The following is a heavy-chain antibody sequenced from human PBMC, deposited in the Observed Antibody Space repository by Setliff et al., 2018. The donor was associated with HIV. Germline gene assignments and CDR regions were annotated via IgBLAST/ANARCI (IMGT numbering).Heavy chain of an antibody. J-gene: IGHJ1*01. V-gene: IGHV4-38-2*01. CDR3: ARQWRDQYNSGVSTEYFQH. Sequence: SETLSLTCPVSAYSISSGYYWGWIRQPPGKGLEWIGSIYHSGSTYYNPSLMSRVTISVDTSKNQFSLKLRSVTAADTAVYYCARQWRDQYNSGVSTEYFQHWGLGTLVTVSS. CDR1: AYSISSGYY. D-gene: IGHD3-22*01. CDR2: IYHSGST.